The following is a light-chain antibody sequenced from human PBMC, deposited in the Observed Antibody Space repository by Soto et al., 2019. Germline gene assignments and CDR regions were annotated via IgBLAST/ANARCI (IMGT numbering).Light chain of an antibody. Sequence: EIVMTHSAATLSVSPWERVTLSCRASQSVDINLAWFQHKPGQAPGLLMYDASNRATGIPARFSGSGPGTEFTLTISSLQPDDFATYICQKYSVYSRTFGQGTKVDIK. J-gene: IGKJ1*01. CDR2: DAS. V-gene: IGKV3D-15*01. CDR3: QKYSVYSRT. CDR1: QSVDIN.